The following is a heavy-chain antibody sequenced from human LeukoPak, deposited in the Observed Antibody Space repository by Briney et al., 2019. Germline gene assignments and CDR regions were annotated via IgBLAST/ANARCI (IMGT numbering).Heavy chain of an antibody. D-gene: IGHD3-22*01. CDR2: ISYDGSNK. V-gene: IGHV3-30*18. CDR1: GFTFSSYG. Sequence: GRSLRLSCAASGFTFSSYGMHWVRRAPGKGLEWVAVISYDGSNKYYADSVKGRFTISRDNSKNTLYLQMNSLRAEDTAVYYCAKTPYYYDSSGCFDYWGQGTLVTVSS. CDR3: AKTPYYYDSSGCFDY. J-gene: IGHJ4*02.